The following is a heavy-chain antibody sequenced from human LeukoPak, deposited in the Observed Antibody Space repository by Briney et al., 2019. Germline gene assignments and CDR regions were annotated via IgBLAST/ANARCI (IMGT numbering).Heavy chain of an antibody. Sequence: GGSLRLSCAASGFTFGSYWMHWVRQAPGKGLVWVSRIKSDGSSTNYADSVKGRFTISRDTAKNTQYLQMNSLRAEDTAVYYCARAYSGTYYAFDVWGQGTMVTVSS. CDR3: ARAYSGTYYAFDV. J-gene: IGHJ3*01. CDR2: IKSDGSST. V-gene: IGHV3-74*01. CDR1: GFTFGSYW. D-gene: IGHD1-26*01.